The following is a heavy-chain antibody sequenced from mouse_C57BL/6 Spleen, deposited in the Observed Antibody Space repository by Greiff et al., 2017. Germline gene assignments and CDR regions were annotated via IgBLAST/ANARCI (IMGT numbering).Heavy chain of an antibody. V-gene: IGHV1-59*01. CDR2: IDPSDSYT. D-gene: IGHD2-14*01. J-gene: IGHJ4*01. CDR3: ARDRDYAMDY. CDR1: GYTFTSYW. Sequence: QVQLQQPGAELVRPGTSVKLSCKASGYTFTSYWMHWVKQRPGQGLEWIGVIDPSDSYTNYNQKFTGKATLTVDTSSSTAYMQLSSLTSEDSAVYYCARDRDYAMDYWGQGTSVTVSS.